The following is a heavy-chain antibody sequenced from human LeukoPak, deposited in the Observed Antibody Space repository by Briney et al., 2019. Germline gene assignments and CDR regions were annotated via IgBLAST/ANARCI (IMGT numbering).Heavy chain of an antibody. CDR2: IVDTGDGT. D-gene: IGHD3-22*01. V-gene: IGHV3-23*01. CDR1: GFTFSSYA. J-gene: IGHJ4*02. Sequence: GSLRLSCAASGFTFSSYAMSWVRQAPGKGLEWVSTIVDTGDGTFYADSVKGKFTISRDNSKNTLYLQMNSLRAEDTAVYYCARYDSSGYYSVDYWGQGTLVTVSS. CDR3: ARYDSSGYYSVDY.